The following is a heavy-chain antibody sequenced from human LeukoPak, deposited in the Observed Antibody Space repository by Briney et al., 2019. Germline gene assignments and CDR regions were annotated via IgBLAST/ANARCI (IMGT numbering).Heavy chain of an antibody. D-gene: IGHD6-19*01. CDR3: ARGPVAVAGTAPFDY. V-gene: IGHV3-64*01. CDR2: ISSNGGST. Sequence: GGSLRLSCAASGFTFSSYGLHWVRLAPGKGLEYVSAISSNGGSTYYANSVKGRFTISRDNSKNTLYLQMGSLRDEDMGVYYCARGPVAVAGTAPFDYWGQGTLVTVSS. CDR1: GFTFSSYG. J-gene: IGHJ4*02.